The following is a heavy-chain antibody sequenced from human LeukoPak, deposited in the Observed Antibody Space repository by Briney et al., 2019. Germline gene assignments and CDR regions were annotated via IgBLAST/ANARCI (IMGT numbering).Heavy chain of an antibody. J-gene: IGHJ6*02. V-gene: IGHV3-48*03. Sequence: GGSLRLSCAASGFTFSSYEMNWVRQAPGKGLEWVSYISSSGSTIYYADSVKGRFTISRDNAKNSLYPQMNSLRAEDTAVYYCARDRVRYYYYYGMDVWGQGTTVTVSS. CDR2: ISSSGSTI. D-gene: IGHD1-1*01. CDR3: ARDRVRYYYYYGMDV. CDR1: GFTFSSYE.